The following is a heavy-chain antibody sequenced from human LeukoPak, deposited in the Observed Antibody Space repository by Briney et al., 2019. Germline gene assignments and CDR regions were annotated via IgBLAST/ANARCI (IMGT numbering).Heavy chain of an antibody. CDR2: ISWSSGNI. V-gene: IGHV3-9*01. CDR3: VKSSRPVAPRGYFVS. D-gene: IGHD3-22*01. CDR1: GFTCDDYS. J-gene: IGHJ5*01. Sequence: GTFLRPSCAASGFTCDDYSIYLVRPAPGEVLEWGSGISWSSGNIVYRDSVKGRLTITRDNAQTALYSQMNSLRAEGSALYFCVKSSRPVAPRGYFVSWGQGKLVTVSS.